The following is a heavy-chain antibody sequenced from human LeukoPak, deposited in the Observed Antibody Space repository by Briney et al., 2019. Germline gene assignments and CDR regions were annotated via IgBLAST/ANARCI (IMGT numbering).Heavy chain of an antibody. CDR3: AKVSYSSLGYFDY. D-gene: IGHD2-15*01. Sequence: PGGSLRLSCAVSGFPFQDYPMQWARHATGKGLEWVSGISWNSGTISYADSVKGRFIISRDNAKNSLYLQMNSLRAEDTALYYCAKVSYSSLGYFDYWGQGTLVTVSS. CDR1: GFPFQDYP. V-gene: IGHV3-9*01. CDR2: ISWNSGTI. J-gene: IGHJ4*02.